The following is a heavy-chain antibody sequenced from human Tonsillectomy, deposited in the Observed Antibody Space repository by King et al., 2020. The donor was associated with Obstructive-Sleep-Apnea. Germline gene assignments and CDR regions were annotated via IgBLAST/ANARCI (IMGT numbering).Heavy chain of an antibody. CDR3: ARGDPLVVNSPDYFDY. V-gene: IGHV4-34*01. CDR1: GGSFSDYY. J-gene: IGHJ4*02. Sequence: VQLQQWGAGLLKPSETLSLTCAVYGGSFSDYYWSWIRQPPGKGLEWIGEINHSGSTNYNPSLNSRVTISVDTSKNQFSLKLSSVTAADTAVYYCARGDPLVVNSPDYFDYWGQGTLVTVSS. CDR2: INHSGST. D-gene: IGHD3-22*01.